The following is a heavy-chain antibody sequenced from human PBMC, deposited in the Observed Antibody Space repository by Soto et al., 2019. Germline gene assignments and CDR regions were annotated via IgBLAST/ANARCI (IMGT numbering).Heavy chain of an antibody. J-gene: IGHJ4*02. CDR3: ARVMYQPPPNLVAY. D-gene: IGHD2-2*01. CDR2: ISSSGSTI. CDR1: GFTFSDYY. V-gene: IGHV3-11*01. Sequence: QVQLVESGGGLVKAGGSLRLSCAASGFTFSDYYMSWIRQAPGKGLEWISYISSSGSTIYYADSVKGRFTISRDNARNSLYLQLYSLGVEDTAVDYCARVMYQPPPNLVAYWGQGTLVTVSS.